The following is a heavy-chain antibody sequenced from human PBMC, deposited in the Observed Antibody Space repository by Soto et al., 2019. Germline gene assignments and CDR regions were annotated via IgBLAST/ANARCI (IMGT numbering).Heavy chain of an antibody. CDR1: DGSISSYY. CDR3: ARRITGDPHFDL. J-gene: IGHJ2*01. CDR2: VYSNGDT. Sequence: QLQLQESGPGLVKPSETLSLTCTVSDGSISSYYWSWIRQPPGKGLEWIGYVYSNGDTSFNPSLKRRVTISVDTSRNRFSVRLNCVTAADTAVYYCARRITGDPHFDLWGRGTLVTVSS. V-gene: IGHV4-59*12. D-gene: IGHD1-20*01.